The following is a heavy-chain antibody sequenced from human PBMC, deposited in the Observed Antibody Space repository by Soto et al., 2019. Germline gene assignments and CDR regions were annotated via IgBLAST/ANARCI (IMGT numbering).Heavy chain of an antibody. D-gene: IGHD3-10*01. V-gene: IGHV3-23*01. Sequence: EVQLLESGGGLVQPGGSLRLSCAASGFTFSSYAMSWVRQAPGKGLEWVSAISGSGGSTYYADSVKGRFTISRDNSKNTLYLQMNSLRAEDTAVYYCAKDWGRLLWFGVDAFEIWCQGTMVTVSS. J-gene: IGHJ3*02. CDR1: GFTFSSYA. CDR2: ISGSGGST. CDR3: AKDWGRLLWFGVDAFEI.